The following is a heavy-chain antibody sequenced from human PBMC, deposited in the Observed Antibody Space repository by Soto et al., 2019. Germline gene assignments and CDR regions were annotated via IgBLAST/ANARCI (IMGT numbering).Heavy chain of an antibody. CDR3: ATQDFRGATGTT. CDR2: ISGSGTTT. D-gene: IGHD1-1*01. V-gene: IGHV3-23*01. CDR1: GFTFSVSA. Sequence: GGSLRLSCAASGFTFSVSAMGWVRQAPGTGLEWVALISGSGTTTYYTDSVRGRFTISRDNSKSTLYLQLNSLGAEDTAMYYCATQDFRGATGTTWGQGSLVTVSA. J-gene: IGHJ4*02.